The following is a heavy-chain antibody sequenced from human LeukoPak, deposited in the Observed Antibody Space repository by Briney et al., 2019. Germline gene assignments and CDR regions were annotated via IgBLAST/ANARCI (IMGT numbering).Heavy chain of an antibody. CDR3: ARSSGHPYLDY. J-gene: IGHJ4*02. V-gene: IGHV3-48*01. D-gene: IGHD3-22*01. CDR1: S. Sequence: SXNWVRXAPGKGLEWLSYISRTSDNIYYADSVKGRFTISRDNAKNSVYLQMNSLRAEDTAVYYCARSSGHPYLDYWGQGTLVTVSS. CDR2: ISRTSDNI.